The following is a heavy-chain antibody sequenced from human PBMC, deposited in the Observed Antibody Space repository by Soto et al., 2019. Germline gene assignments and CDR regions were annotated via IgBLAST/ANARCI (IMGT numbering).Heavy chain of an antibody. CDR3: AKDFAGPLVGVTPPLAPSFDY. D-gene: IGHD2-21*02. J-gene: IGHJ4*02. CDR2: ISGSGGST. V-gene: IGHV3-23*01. Sequence: GGSLRLSCAASGFTFSSYAMSWVRQAPGKGLEWVSAISGSGGSTYYADSVKGRFTISRDNSKNTLYLQMNSLRAEDTAVYYCAKDFAGPLVGVTPPLAPSFDYWGQGTLVTVSS. CDR1: GFTFSSYA.